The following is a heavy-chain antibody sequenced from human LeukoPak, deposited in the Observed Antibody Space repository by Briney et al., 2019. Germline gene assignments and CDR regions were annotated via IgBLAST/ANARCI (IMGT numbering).Heavy chain of an antibody. CDR1: GGSFSGYY. Sequence: PSETLSLTCAVYGGSFSGYYWSWIRQPPGKGLEWIGEINHSGSTNYNPSLKSRVTISVDTSKNQFSLKLSSVTAADTAVYYCARVATAYDYVWGSYRPKGYFDYWGQGTLVTVSS. CDR2: INHSGST. CDR3: ARVATAYDYVWGSYRPKGYFDY. V-gene: IGHV4-34*01. J-gene: IGHJ4*02. D-gene: IGHD3-16*02.